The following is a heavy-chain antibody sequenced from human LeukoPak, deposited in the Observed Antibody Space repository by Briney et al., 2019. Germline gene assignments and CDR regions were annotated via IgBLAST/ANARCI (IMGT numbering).Heavy chain of an antibody. CDR2: INHSGST. CDR3: ARGSSGWFRRVYNWFDP. Sequence: KTSETLSLTCAVYGGSFSGYYWSWIRQPPGKGLEWIGEINHSGSTNYNPSLKSRVTISVDTFKNQFSLKLSSVTAADTAVYYCARGSSGWFRRVYNWFDPWGQGTLVTVSS. CDR1: GGSFSGYY. J-gene: IGHJ5*02. D-gene: IGHD6-19*01. V-gene: IGHV4-34*01.